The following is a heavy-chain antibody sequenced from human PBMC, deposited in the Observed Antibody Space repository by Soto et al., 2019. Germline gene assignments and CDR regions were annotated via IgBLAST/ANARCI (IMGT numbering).Heavy chain of an antibody. CDR3: ARSQGGSSSLDIYYYYYYGMDV. Sequence: QVQLVQSGAEVKKPGSSVKVSCKAPGGTFSSYAISWVRQAPGQGLEWMGGVIPIFGTAKYAQKFQGRVTITADEYTSTGSMELSSLRSEDTAVYYCARSQGGSSSLDIYYYYYYGMDVWGQGTTVTVSS. J-gene: IGHJ6*02. CDR2: VIPIFGTA. CDR1: GGTFSSYA. V-gene: IGHV1-69*01. D-gene: IGHD2-15*01.